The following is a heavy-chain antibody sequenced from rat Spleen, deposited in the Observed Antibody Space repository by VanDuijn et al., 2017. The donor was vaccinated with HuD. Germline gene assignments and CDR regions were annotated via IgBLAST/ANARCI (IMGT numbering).Heavy chain of an antibody. CDR2: ISYEGSST. D-gene: IGHD5-1*01. V-gene: IGHV5-22*01. CDR1: GFTFSDYY. Sequence: EVQLVESGGGLVQPGRSMKLSCAASGFTFSDYYMAWVRQAPKKGLEWVASISYEGSSTYYGDSVKGRFTISRDNAKSTLYLQMNSLRSEDTATYYCARQMRGLGPFDYWGQGVMVTVSS. J-gene: IGHJ2*01. CDR3: ARQMRGLGPFDY.